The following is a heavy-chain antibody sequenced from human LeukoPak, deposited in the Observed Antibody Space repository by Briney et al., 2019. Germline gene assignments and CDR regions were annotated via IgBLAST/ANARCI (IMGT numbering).Heavy chain of an antibody. CDR1: GGTFNSYA. Sequence: SVKVSCKASGGTFNSYAIRWVRQAPGQGGEWMGGIIPIFGTANYAQKFQGRVTIITDESTSTAYMELSSLRSEDTAVYYCARSPGGDGYNFDYWGQGALVIVSS. J-gene: IGHJ4*02. V-gene: IGHV1-69*05. CDR3: ARSPGGDGYNFDY. CDR2: IIPIFGTA. D-gene: IGHD5-24*01.